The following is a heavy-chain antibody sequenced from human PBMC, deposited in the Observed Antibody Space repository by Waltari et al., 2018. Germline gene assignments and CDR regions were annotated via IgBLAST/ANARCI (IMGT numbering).Heavy chain of an antibody. V-gene: IGHV4-39*01. Sequence: QLQLQESGPGLVKPSETLSLTCTVSGGSISSSSYYWGWIRQPPGKGLEWIGSIYYSGSTYYNPSLKSRVTRSVDTSKNQFSLKLSSVTAADTAVYYCARRGYCSGGSCLFDYCGQGTLVTVSS. J-gene: IGHJ4*02. CDR1: GGSISSSSYY. D-gene: IGHD2-15*01. CDR3: ARRGYCSGGSCLFDY. CDR2: IYYSGST.